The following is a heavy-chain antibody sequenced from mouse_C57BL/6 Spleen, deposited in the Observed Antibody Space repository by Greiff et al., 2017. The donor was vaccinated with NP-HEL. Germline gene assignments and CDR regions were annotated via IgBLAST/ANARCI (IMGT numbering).Heavy chain of an antibody. D-gene: IGHD1-1*01. CDR1: GYTFTDYY. CDR3: ARSLITTVVESKYFDY. Sequence: EVQLQQSGPELVKPGASVKISCKASGYTFTDYYMNWVKQSHGKSLEWIGDINPNNGGTSYNQKFKGKATLTVDKSSSTAYLELRSLTSEDSAVYYCARSLITTVVESKYFDYWGQGTTLTVSS. V-gene: IGHV1-26*01. J-gene: IGHJ2*01. CDR2: INPNNGGT.